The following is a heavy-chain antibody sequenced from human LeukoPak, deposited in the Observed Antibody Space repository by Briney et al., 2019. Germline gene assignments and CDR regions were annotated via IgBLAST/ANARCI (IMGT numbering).Heavy chain of an antibody. Sequence: GGSLRLSCAASGFTVSSNYMNWVRQAPGKGLEWVSAISGSGGSTYYADSVKGRFTISRDNSKNTLYLQMNSLRAEDTAVYYCAKDQGYDFWSGYPVPDYWGQGTLVTVSS. CDR1: GFTVSSNY. CDR2: ISGSGGST. D-gene: IGHD3-3*01. V-gene: IGHV3-23*01. J-gene: IGHJ4*02. CDR3: AKDQGYDFWSGYPVPDY.